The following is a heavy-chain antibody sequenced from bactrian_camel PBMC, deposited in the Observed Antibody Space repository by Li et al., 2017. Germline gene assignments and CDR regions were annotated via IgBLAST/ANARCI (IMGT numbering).Heavy chain of an antibody. V-gene: IGHV3S40*01. Sequence: VESGGGTVQAGGSLRLSCVASGDTYMYNGVAWFRQGPGKEREGVAALYTAGDSTFYADSVKGRFTISKDKAEDTVYLQMNSLKPEDTAMYSCVRSALGRCAGYWGPGTQVTVS. D-gene: IGHD1*01. CDR3: VRSALGRCAGY. CDR1: GDTYMYNG. CDR2: LYTAGDST. J-gene: IGHJ4*01.